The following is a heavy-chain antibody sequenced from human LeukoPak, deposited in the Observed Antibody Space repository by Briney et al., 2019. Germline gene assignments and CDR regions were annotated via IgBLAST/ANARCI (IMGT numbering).Heavy chain of an antibody. CDR2: ISWDGGVT. CDR3: VRGNSPPHTFYI. J-gene: IGHJ3*02. V-gene: IGHV3-43D*04. Sequence: GGSLRLSCAASGFTFDDYGMQWVGQAPGKGVEWGSFISWDGGVTYCADSVKGRFTVYRDNSKNSLYLQMNSLSAEDTAFYYCVRGNSPPHTFYIWGQGTMVTVSS. CDR1: GFTFDDYG. D-gene: IGHD5-18*01.